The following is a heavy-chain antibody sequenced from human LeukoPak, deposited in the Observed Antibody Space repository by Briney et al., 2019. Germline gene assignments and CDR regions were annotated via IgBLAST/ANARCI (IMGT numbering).Heavy chain of an antibody. D-gene: IGHD2-21*01. CDR3: ARDHSAYCGGDCYPDY. Sequence: EASVKVSCKASGYTFTGYYMHWVRQAPGQGLEWMGWINPNSGGTNYAQKFQGRVTMTRDTSISTAYMELSRLRSDDTAVYYCARDHSAYCGGDCYPDYWGQGTLVTVSS. CDR1: GYTFTGYY. V-gene: IGHV1-2*02. J-gene: IGHJ4*02. CDR2: INPNSGGT.